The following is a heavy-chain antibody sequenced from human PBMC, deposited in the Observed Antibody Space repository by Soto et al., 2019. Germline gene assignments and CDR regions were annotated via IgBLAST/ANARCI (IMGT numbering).Heavy chain of an antibody. CDR2: TSAFYGNS. J-gene: IGHJ4*02. D-gene: IGHD2-15*01. CDR1: GYPFSSYG. V-gene: IGHV1-18*04. CDR3: ARLVVAGSPLDY. Sequence: QVRLVQSAAEVKKPGASVTVSCKASGYPFSSYGITWVRQAHGQGLEWMGWTSAFYGNSTYSEKFQGRVTMTIDTSTSTASMDLTSLKSDDTAVYYCARLVVAGSPLDYWGQGTLVTVSS.